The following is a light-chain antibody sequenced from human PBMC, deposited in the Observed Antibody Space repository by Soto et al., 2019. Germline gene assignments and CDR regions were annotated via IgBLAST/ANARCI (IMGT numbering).Light chain of an antibody. CDR1: SSNIGSNY. V-gene: IGLV1-47*02. CDR2: GNN. Sequence: QSVLTQPPSASGTPGQRVTISCSGSSSNIGSNYVYWYQQLPGTAPKLLIYGNNQRPSGVPDRFSGSKSGTSASLAISGLRSEDEAEYYCAAWDASLSGYVFGTGTQLTVL. CDR3: AAWDASLSGYV. J-gene: IGLJ1*01.